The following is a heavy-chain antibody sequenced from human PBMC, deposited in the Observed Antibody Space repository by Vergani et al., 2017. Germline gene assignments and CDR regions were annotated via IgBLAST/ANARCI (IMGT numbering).Heavy chain of an antibody. CDR3: ARGRGYCXSTSCSKTYYYYYYMDV. CDR2: INHSGST. Sequence: QVQLQQWGAGLLKPSETLSLTCAVYGGSFSGYYWSWIRQPPGKGLEWIGEINHSGSTNYNPSLKSRVTISVDTSKHQFSLKLSSVTAADTAVYYCARGRGYCXSTSCSKTYYYYYYMDVWGKGTTVTVSS. CDR1: GGSFSGYY. J-gene: IGHJ6*03. V-gene: IGHV4-34*01. D-gene: IGHD2-2*01.